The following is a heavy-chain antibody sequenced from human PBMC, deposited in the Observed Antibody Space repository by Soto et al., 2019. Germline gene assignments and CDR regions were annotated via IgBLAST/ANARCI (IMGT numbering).Heavy chain of an antibody. CDR3: AREIAIAARPPGWFDP. V-gene: IGHV4-59*01. J-gene: IGHJ5*02. CDR2: IYYSGST. CDR1: GGSISSYY. D-gene: IGHD6-6*01. Sequence: SETLSLTCTVSGGSISSYYWSWIRQPPGKGLEWIGYIYYSGSTNYNPSLKSRVTISVDTSKNQFSLKLSSVTAADTAVYYCAREIAIAARPPGWFDPWGQGTLVTVSS.